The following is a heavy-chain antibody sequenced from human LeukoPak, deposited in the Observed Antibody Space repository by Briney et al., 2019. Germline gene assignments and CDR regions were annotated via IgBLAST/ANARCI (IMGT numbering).Heavy chain of an antibody. CDR3: ARGRISPT. D-gene: IGHD3-3*02. CDR1: GYTFTGYY. V-gene: IGHV1-8*03. Sequence: ASVKVSCKASGYTFTGYYMHWVRQATGQGLEWMGWMNPNSGNTGYAQKFQGRVTITRNTSISTAYMELSNLRSEDTAVYYCARGRISPTWGQGTLVTVSS. CDR2: MNPNSGNT. J-gene: IGHJ5*02.